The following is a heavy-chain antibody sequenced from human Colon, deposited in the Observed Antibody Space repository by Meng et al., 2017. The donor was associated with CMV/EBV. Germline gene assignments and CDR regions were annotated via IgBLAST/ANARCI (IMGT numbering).Heavy chain of an antibody. CDR1: GFNLSSYS. D-gene: IGHD6-13*01. CDR3: ATQRWAIGPAGTS. V-gene: IGHV3-21*06. J-gene: IGHJ4*02. CDR2: ISSSSSYI. Sequence: GESLKISCTASGFNLSSYSMNWVRQAPGKGLEWVSSISSSSSYIYYADSVKGRFTISRDNAKNSLFLQMNSLRAEDTAVYYCATQRWAIGPAGTSWGQGTLVTVS.